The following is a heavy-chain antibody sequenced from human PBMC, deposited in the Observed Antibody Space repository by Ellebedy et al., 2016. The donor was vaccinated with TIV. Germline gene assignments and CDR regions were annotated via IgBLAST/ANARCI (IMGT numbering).Heavy chain of an antibody. CDR2: IYYSGST. D-gene: IGHD2-21*01. V-gene: IGHV4-59*12. CDR3: ARGSDSFNWFDP. J-gene: IGHJ5*02. Sequence: MPGGSLRLSCTVSGSSISSYYWSWIRQPPGKGLEWIGYIYYSGSTNYNPSLKSRVTISVDTSKNQFSLKLSSVTAADTAVYYCARGSDSFNWFDPWGQGTLVTVSS. CDR1: GSSISSYY.